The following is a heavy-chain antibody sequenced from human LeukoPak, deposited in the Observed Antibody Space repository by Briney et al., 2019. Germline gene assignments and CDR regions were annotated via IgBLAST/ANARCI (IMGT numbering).Heavy chain of an antibody. CDR3: AFPGIAAAGEGVDYYYYGMDV. CDR1: GGTCSSYA. D-gene: IGHD6-13*01. V-gene: IGHV1-69*06. CDR2: IIPIFSTA. Sequence: SVKVSCKASGGTCSSYAISWVRQAPGQGLEWMGGIIPIFSTANYAQKFQGRVTITADKSTSTAYMELSSLRSEDTAVYYCAFPGIAAAGEGVDYYYYGMDVWGKGTTVTVSS. J-gene: IGHJ6*04.